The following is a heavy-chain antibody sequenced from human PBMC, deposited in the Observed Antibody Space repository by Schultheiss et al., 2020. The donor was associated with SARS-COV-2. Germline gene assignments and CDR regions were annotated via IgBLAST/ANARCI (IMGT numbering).Heavy chain of an antibody. Sequence: GGSLRLSCAASGFTFSSYAMSWVRQAPGKGLEWVSAISGSGGSTYYADSVKGRFTISRDNSKNTLYLQMNSLRAEDTAVYYCARDSGDSSGYFGGMDVWGQGTTVTVSS. D-gene: IGHD3-22*01. CDR2: ISGSGGST. J-gene: IGHJ6*02. V-gene: IGHV3-23*01. CDR3: ARDSGDSSGYFGGMDV. CDR1: GFTFSSYA.